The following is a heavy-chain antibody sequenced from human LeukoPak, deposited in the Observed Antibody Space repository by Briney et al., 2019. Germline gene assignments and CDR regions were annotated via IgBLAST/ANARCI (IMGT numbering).Heavy chain of an antibody. Sequence: SETLSLTCAVYGGSFSGHYWNWIRQPPGKGLEWIGEINHSGNTHYNPALKSRVNILVDTYKNQFSLRLSSVTAADTAVYYCARGGMGFKNWGQGTLVTVSS. CDR3: ARGGMGFKN. V-gene: IGHV4-34*01. CDR1: GGSFSGHY. J-gene: IGHJ4*02. D-gene: IGHD3-10*01. CDR2: INHSGNT.